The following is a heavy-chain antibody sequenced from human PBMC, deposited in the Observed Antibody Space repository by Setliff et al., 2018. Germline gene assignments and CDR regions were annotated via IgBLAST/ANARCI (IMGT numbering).Heavy chain of an antibody. CDR1: GFSFHDYG. CDR2: ISNSGSGGRT. V-gene: IGHV3-23*01. CDR3: ARVFCRRSCLVESYMDV. Sequence: GGSLRLSCAVSGFSFHDYGMGWVRQAPGKGLEWVSGISNSGSGGRTFYADSVKGRFTISRDNSKNTLYMQMSSLRAEDTAVYYCARVFCRRSCLVESYMDVWGTGTTVT. D-gene: IGHD3-16*01. J-gene: IGHJ6*03.